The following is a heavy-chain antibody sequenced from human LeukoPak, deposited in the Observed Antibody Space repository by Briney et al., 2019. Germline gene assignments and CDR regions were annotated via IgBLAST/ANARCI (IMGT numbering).Heavy chain of an antibody. CDR1: GFTFSTYA. CDR2: ISGDSGDT. CDR3: AKDRITANVGYYFDY. J-gene: IGHJ4*02. V-gene: IGHV3-23*01. D-gene: IGHD3-3*01. Sequence: GGSLRLSCVGSGFTFSTYAVSWVRQAPGKGLEWVSSISGDSGDTFYEESVKGRFTIFRDNSKSTLYLQMNSLRVDDTAVYYCAKDRITANVGYYFDYWGQGTLVTVSS.